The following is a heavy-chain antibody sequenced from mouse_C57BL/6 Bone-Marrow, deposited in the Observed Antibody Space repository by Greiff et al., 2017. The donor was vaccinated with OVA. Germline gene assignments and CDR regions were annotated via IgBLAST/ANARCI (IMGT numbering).Heavy chain of an antibody. J-gene: IGHJ3*01. D-gene: IGHD2-2*01. CDR1: GFTFSSYG. CDR3: ARRPIYYGYDGWFAY. Sequence: EVKLMESGGDLVKPGGSLKLSCAASGFTFSSYGMSWVRQTPDKRLEWVATISSGGSYTYYPASVKGRFTIYRDNAKNTLYLQRSSLKSEDTAMYYCARRPIYYGYDGWFAYWGQGTLVTVSA. CDR2: ISSGGSYT. V-gene: IGHV5-6*02.